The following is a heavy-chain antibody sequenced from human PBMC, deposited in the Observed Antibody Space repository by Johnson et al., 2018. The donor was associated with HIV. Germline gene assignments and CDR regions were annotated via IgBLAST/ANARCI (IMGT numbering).Heavy chain of an antibody. CDR2: ISGSGGAI. Sequence: QVQLVESGGGVVRPGGSLRLCCAASGFTFSDYYMSWIRQAPGKGLEWVSYISGSGGAIYYADSVKGRFTISRENAQNSLYLQMNSLTAGDTAMYYCVRVGHGSDYYRDAFEIWGQGTMVTVSS. V-gene: IGHV3-11*04. J-gene: IGHJ3*02. CDR1: GFTFSDYY. CDR3: VRVGHGSDYYRDAFEI. D-gene: IGHD3-22*01.